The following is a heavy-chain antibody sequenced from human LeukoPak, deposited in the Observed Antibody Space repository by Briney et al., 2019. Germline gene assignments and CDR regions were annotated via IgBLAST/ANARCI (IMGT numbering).Heavy chain of an antibody. Sequence: PGGSLRLSCAASGFTFSSYAMSWVRQAPGKGLEWRSAISGSGGSTYYADSVKGRFTISRDNSKNTLYLQMNTLRAEDTAIYYCAKDRTVGASYWYFDLWGRGTLVTVSS. CDR2: ISGSGGST. J-gene: IGHJ2*01. CDR1: GFTFSSYA. V-gene: IGHV3-23*01. CDR3: AKDRTVGASYWYFDL. D-gene: IGHD1-26*01.